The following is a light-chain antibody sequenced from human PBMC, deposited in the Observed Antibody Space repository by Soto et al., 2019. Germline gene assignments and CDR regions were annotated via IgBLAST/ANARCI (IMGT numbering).Light chain of an antibody. CDR1: SSNIEDNY. J-gene: IGLJ2*01. CDR2: DNS. CDR3: GTWDNTLSSGV. V-gene: IGLV1-51*01. Sequence: QSVLTQPPSVSAAPGQKVTISCSGSSSNIEDNYVSWFQQLPGTAPKLLIYDNSRRPSGIPDRFSGSKSGTSATLDITGLQTGDEDDYYCGTWDNTLSSGVFGGGTKLTVL.